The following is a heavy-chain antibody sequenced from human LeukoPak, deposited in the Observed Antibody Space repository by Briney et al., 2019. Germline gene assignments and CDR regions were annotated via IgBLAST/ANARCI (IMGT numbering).Heavy chain of an antibody. CDR3: ARRGDSSGWYAEYFQH. CDR1: GGSFSGYY. CDR2: INHSGRT. J-gene: IGHJ1*01. D-gene: IGHD6-19*01. V-gene: IGHV4-34*01. Sequence: SETLSLTCAVYGGSFSGYYWSWIRQPPGKGLEWIGEINHSGRTNYNPSLKSRVTISIDTSKNQFSLKLSSVTAADTAVYYCARRGDSSGWYAEYFQHWGQGTLVTVSS.